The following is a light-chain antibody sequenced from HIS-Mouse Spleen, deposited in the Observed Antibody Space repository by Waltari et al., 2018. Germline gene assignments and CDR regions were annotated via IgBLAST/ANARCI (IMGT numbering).Light chain of an antibody. Sequence: AIRMTQSPSSLSASTGDRVTITCRASQGISSYLAWYQQKPGKAPKLLIYAASTLQSGVPSRFSGSGSGIDFTLTISCLQSEDFATYCCQQYYSYPWTFGQGTKVEIK. CDR3: QQYYSYPWT. J-gene: IGKJ1*01. CDR2: AAS. CDR1: QGISSY. V-gene: IGKV1-8*01.